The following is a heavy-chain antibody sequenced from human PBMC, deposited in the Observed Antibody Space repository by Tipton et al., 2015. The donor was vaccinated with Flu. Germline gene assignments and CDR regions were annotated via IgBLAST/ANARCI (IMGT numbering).Heavy chain of an antibody. D-gene: IGHD4-23*01. J-gene: IGHJ4*02. CDR1: GGSVRSSFYY. Sequence: TLSLTCTVSGGSVRSSFYYWGWIRQPPGKGLEWIGSTDYGGRTYSNPSLKSRVTISVDTSKNQFSLKLSSVTAADTAVYYCATEYRGGGNRYYFDYWGQGTLVTVSS. V-gene: IGHV4-39*07. CDR3: ATEYRGGGNRYYFDY. CDR2: TDYGGRT.